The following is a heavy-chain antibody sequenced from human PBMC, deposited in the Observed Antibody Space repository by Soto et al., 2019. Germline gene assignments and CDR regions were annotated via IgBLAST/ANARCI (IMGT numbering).Heavy chain of an antibody. J-gene: IGHJ4*02. D-gene: IGHD4-4*01. CDR1: GYNFPSYW. CDR2: IDPSDSYT. V-gene: IGHV5-10-1*01. CDR3: ARHTTVSPDF. Sequence: GESLKISCKGSGYNFPSYWISWVRQMPGKGLEWMGRIDPSDSYTNYSPSFHGHVTMSADRSISTAYLQWSSLAASDTAIYYCARHTTVSPDFWGQGPLVTVSS.